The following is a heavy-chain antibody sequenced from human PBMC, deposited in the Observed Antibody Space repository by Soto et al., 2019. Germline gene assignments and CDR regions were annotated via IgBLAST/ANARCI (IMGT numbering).Heavy chain of an antibody. V-gene: IGHV3-21*01. Sequence: GGSLRLSCAAAGFTFSSYSMNWVRQAPGKGLEWVSSISSSSSYIYYADSVTGRFTISRDNAKNSLYLQRNSRRAEDTAVYYCARTLGGYSYGSFYYYGMDVWGQGTTVTVSS. CDR1: GFTFSSYS. J-gene: IGHJ6*02. CDR2: ISSSSSYI. D-gene: IGHD5-18*01. CDR3: ARTLGGYSYGSFYYYGMDV.